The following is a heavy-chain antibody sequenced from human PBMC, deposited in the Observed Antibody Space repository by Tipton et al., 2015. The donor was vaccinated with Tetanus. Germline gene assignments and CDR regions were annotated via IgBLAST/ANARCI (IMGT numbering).Heavy chain of an antibody. CDR3: ARLGRNSLGAFDV. Sequence: SLRLSCAASGLTFSTYSMNWVRQAPGKGLEWVSSIGVSSSPIYYADSVEGRFTISRDNAKNSLLLQMNSLRPADTAVYYCARLGRNSLGAFDVWGQGTLVSVSS. CDR1: GLTFSTYS. CDR2: IGVSSSPI. D-gene: IGHD7-27*01. V-gene: IGHV3-48*01. J-gene: IGHJ3*01.